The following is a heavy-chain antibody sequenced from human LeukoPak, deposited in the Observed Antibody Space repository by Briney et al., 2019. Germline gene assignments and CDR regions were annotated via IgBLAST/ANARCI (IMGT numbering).Heavy chain of an antibody. Sequence: PGGSLRLSCAASGFTFSSYGMHWVRQAPGKGLEWVAVISSDGSYKYYGDSVKGRFTISRDNSKNTLYLQMNSLRAEDTAVYYCAKTPARFEPSGYYFDYWGQGTLVTVSS. CDR2: ISSDGSYK. J-gene: IGHJ4*02. D-gene: IGHD3-10*01. CDR1: GFTFSSYG. V-gene: IGHV3-30*18. CDR3: AKTPARFEPSGYYFDY.